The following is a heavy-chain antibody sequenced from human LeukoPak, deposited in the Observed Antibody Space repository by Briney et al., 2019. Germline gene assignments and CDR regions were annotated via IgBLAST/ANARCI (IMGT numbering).Heavy chain of an antibody. D-gene: IGHD4-23*01. J-gene: IGHJ4*02. CDR2: IYSGGST. V-gene: IGHV3-53*01. CDR3: ARAYGGNSEFDY. Sequence: PGGSLRLTCAASGFTVSSNYMSWVRQAPGKGLEWVSVIYSGGSTYYADSVKGRFTISRDNSKNTLYLQMNSLRAEDTAVYYCARAYGGNSEFDYWGQGTLVTVSS. CDR1: GFTVSSNY.